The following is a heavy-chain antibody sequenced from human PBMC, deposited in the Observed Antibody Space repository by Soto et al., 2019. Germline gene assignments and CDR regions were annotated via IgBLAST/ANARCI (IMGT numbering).Heavy chain of an antibody. CDR3: ARDKWLKVPAVVGDKFDS. Sequence: QVQLVQSGGEEKKPGASVKVSCKASGYDFIGHGISWVRQARGQGLEWMGWINSYNGDTKYARKYQDRITLTKDKPTLTGYMELTSLSSDDTAVYYCARDKWLKVPAVVGDKFDSWGQGTLVTVSS. CDR2: INSYNGDT. D-gene: IGHD6-19*01. J-gene: IGHJ5*01. CDR1: GYDFIGHG. V-gene: IGHV1-18*04.